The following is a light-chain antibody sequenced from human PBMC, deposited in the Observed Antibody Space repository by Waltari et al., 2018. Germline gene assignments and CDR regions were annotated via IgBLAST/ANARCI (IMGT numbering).Light chain of an antibody. CDR1: QGISSY. J-gene: IGKJ4*01. V-gene: IGKV1-9*01. CDR2: VAT. CDR3: QQLNSYPFT. Sequence: IQLTQSPSSLSASVGDRVTITCRASQGISSYLAWYQQKPGKAPKLRIYVATTLQSGVPSRFSGGGSGTDFTLTISSLQPEDCATYYCQQLNSYPFTFGGGTKVEMK.